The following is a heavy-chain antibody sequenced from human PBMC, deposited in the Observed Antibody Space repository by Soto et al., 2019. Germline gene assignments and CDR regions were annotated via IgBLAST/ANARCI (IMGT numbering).Heavy chain of an antibody. D-gene: IGHD1-26*01. Sequence: QVQLVQSGAEVKKPGSSVKVSCKASGGTFSSYTISWVRQAPGQGLEWMGRIIPILGIANYAQKFQGRVTITADKSTSTAYMELSSLRSEDTAGYYCARVGAANYYYYYIDVWCKGTTVTVSS. CDR1: GGTFSSYT. V-gene: IGHV1-69*02. CDR2: IIPILGIA. CDR3: ARVGAANYYYYYIDV. J-gene: IGHJ6*03.